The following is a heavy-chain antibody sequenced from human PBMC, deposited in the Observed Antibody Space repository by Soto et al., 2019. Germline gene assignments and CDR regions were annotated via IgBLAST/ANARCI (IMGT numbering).Heavy chain of an antibody. CDR2: INPSGCST. J-gene: IGHJ4*02. CDR1: RYTFTSYY. Sequence: VSVKVSCKASRYTFTSYYMHWVRQAPGQGLEWMGIINPSGCSTSYAQKFQGRVTITRDTSASTAYMELSSLRSEDTAVYYCARDWVKFDYWGQGTPVTVSS. V-gene: IGHV1-46*01. D-gene: IGHD3-16*01. CDR3: ARDWVKFDY.